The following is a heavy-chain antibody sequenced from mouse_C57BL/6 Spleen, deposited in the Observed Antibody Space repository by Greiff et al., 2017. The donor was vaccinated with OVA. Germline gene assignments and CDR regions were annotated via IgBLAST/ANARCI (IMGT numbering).Heavy chain of an antibody. V-gene: IGHV8-12*01. D-gene: IGHD2-1*01. CDR3: ARSDGNWVCYGFDY. Sequence: QVQLKESGPGILQSSQTLSLSCSFSGFSLSTSGMGVSWIRQPSGKGLEWLAHIYCDDDKRYNPSLKSRLTISKDTSSTPVFLKISSVDSADTATYYCARSDGNWVCYGFDYWGQGTPVTVSS. CDR2: IYCDDDK. CDR1: GFSLSTSGMG. J-gene: IGHJ4*01.